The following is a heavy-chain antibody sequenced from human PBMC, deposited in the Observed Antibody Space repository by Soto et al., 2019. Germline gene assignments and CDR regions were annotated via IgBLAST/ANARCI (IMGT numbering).Heavy chain of an antibody. CDR1: GGTFSSYT. V-gene: IGHV1-69*02. CDR2: IIPILGIA. CDR3: ARGVRTYYYGSGSYEFDY. J-gene: IGHJ4*02. Sequence: QVQLVQSGAEVKKPGSSVKVSCKASGGTFSSYTISWVRQAPGQGLEWMGRIIPILGIANYAQKFQGRVTITADKSTSTAYMELSSLRSEDTAVYYCARGVRTYYYGSGSYEFDYWGQGTLVTVSS. D-gene: IGHD3-10*01.